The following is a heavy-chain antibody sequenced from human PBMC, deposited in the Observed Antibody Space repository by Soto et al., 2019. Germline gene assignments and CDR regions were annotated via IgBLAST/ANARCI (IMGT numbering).Heavy chain of an antibody. CDR1: GYTFTGYY. CDR2: INPNNGDT. V-gene: IGHV1-2*02. Sequence: GASVKVSCKXSGYTFTGYYIHWVRQAPGQGLEWMGWINPNNGDTIYARKLQGRVTMTRDTSTSTAYMEMSSLTFDDTAVYYCARHSGYDYVFDYWGQGTLVTVSS. J-gene: IGHJ4*02. D-gene: IGHD5-12*01. CDR3: ARHSGYDYVFDY.